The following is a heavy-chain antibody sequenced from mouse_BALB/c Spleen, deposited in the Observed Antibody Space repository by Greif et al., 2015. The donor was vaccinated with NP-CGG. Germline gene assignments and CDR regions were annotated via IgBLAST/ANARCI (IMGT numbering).Heavy chain of an antibody. CDR2: IRSKSNNYAT. V-gene: IGHV10S3*01. J-gene: IGHJ4*01. D-gene: IGHD1-1*01. CDR1: GFTFNTNA. CDR3: VRDYGSAMDY. Sequence: EVQLVESGGGLVQPKGSLKLSCAASGFTFNTNAMNWVRQAPGKGLEWVARIRSKSNNYATYYADSVKDRFTISRDDSQSMLYLQMNNLKTEDTAMYYCVRDYGSAMDYWGQGTSVTVSS.